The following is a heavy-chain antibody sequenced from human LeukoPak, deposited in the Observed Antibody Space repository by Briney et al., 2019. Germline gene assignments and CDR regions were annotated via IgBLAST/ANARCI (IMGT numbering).Heavy chain of an antibody. J-gene: IGHJ4*02. CDR3: AKDPGAHYYGSGSYRRGSYFDY. CDR2: IRYDGSNK. Sequence: GGSLILSCAASGFTFSNYGMRWVRQAPGKGLEWVAFIRYDGSNKYYADSVKGRFTISRDNSKNTLYLQMNSLRAEDAAVYYCAKDPGAHYYGSGSYRRGSYFDYWGQGTLVTVSS. CDR1: GFTFSNYG. V-gene: IGHV3-30*02. D-gene: IGHD3-10*01.